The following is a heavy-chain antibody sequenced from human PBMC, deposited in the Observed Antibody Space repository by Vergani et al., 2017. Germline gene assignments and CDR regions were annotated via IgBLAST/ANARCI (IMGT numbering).Heavy chain of an antibody. J-gene: IGHJ3*02. V-gene: IGHV3-64*01. CDR2: IGNYGGSI. Sequence: EVNLVESGGGLVHPGGSLRLACATSGFTFTYHGMYWVRQGPGKGLEFVSGIGNYGGSIQYGNSVKGRCIISRDNSKRTVFLQMGSLTTEDTGVYYCARQLRTARSGILHAFDIWSHRTLVTVSS. CDR1: GFTFTYHG. CDR3: ARQLRTARSGILHAFDI. D-gene: IGHD1-1*01.